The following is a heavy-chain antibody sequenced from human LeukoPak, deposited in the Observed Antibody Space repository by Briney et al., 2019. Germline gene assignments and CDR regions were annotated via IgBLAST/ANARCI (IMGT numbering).Heavy chain of an antibody. Sequence: PGGSLRLSCAASGFTFSDYYMSWIRQAPGKGLEWVSYISSSGSTIYYADSVKGRFTISRDNAKNSLYLQMNSLRAEDTAVYYCARGGTMVRGIIKLYYYYGMDVWGHGTTVTVSS. CDR1: GFTFSDYY. CDR3: ARGGTMVRGIIKLYYYYGMDV. CDR2: ISSSGSTI. D-gene: IGHD3-10*01. J-gene: IGHJ6*02. V-gene: IGHV3-11*01.